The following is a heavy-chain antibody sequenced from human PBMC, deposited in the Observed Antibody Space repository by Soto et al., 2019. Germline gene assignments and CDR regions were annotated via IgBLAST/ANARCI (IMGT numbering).Heavy chain of an antibody. D-gene: IGHD3-16*01. V-gene: IGHV3-23*01. CDR2: ISGSGGST. Sequence: GGSLRLSCAASGFAFSSYAMDWVRQAPGKGLEWVSAISGSGGSTYYADSVKGRFTISRDNFKNTLYLQMNTLRAEDTAVYYCAKFSGKYVSYIDVWGKGTTVTVSS. CDR1: GFAFSSYA. J-gene: IGHJ6*03. CDR3: AKFSGKYVSYIDV.